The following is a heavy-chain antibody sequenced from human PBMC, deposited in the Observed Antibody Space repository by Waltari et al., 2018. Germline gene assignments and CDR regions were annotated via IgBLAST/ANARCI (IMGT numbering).Heavy chain of an antibody. D-gene: IGHD3-10*01. CDR3: ARAYYYGSGSYYLLYGMDV. CDR1: GFTFSSYD. J-gene: IGHJ6*02. Sequence: EVQLVESGGGLVQPGGSLRLSCAASGFTFSSYDMHWVRQATGKGLEWVSAIGTAGDTYYPGSVKGRFTISRENAKNSLYLQMNSLRAEDTAVYYCARAYYYGSGSYYLLYGMDVWGQGTTVTVSS. CDR2: IGTAGDT. V-gene: IGHV3-13*01.